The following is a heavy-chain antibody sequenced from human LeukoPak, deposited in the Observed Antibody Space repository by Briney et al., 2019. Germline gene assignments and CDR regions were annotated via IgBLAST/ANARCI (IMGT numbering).Heavy chain of an antibody. D-gene: IGHD1-26*01. J-gene: IGHJ4*02. V-gene: IGHV4-39*01. CDR1: GGSVISSTYY. CDR3: ARHSEGDFDY. CDR2: IYYSGRTYSGNT. Sequence: SETLSLTCTVSGGSVISSTYYWGWIRQPPGKGLEWIGSIYYSGRTYSGNTYYNPSLRSRVTISVDTSKNQFSLKVSSVTAADTAVYYCARHSEGDFDYWGQGTLVTVSS.